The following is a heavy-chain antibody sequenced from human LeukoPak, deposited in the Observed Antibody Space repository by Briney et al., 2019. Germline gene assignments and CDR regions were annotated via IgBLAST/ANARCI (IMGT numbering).Heavy chain of an antibody. CDR2: INSDGSIT. V-gene: IGHV3-74*01. Sequence: PGGSLRLSCAASGFTFSSHWMHWVRQGPGKGLVWVSRINSDGSITNYADSVKGRFTISRDNAKNTLYLQINSLRAEDTAVYYCASGYCPNGACSHNVGYWGQGTLVTVSS. D-gene: IGHD2-8*01. CDR3: ASGYCPNGACSHNVGY. J-gene: IGHJ4*02. CDR1: GFTFSSHW.